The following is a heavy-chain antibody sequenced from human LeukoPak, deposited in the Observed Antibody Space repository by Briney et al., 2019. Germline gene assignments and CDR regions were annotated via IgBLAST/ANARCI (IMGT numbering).Heavy chain of an antibody. CDR3: LGYCSGGSCYSGAH. J-gene: IGHJ4*02. V-gene: IGHV3-23*01. Sequence: GGSLRLSCAASGFTFDDYAMHWVRQAPGKGLEWVSAISTTGDNTYYADSVKGRFTISRDNSKNTQFLQMNSLRAEDTAVYYCLGYCSGGSCYSGAHWGQGTLVTVSS. D-gene: IGHD2-15*01. CDR2: ISTTGDNT. CDR1: GFTFDDYA.